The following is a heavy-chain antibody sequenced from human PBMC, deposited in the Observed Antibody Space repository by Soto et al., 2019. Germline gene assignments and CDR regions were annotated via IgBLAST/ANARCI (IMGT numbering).Heavy chain of an antibody. Sequence: PGGSLRLSCAASGITFSAYTMRWVRQAPGKGLEWVSSITGSGADTYYADSVKGRFTISRDNSKNTLYLQMSNLRAEDTAVYYCAKPLPNSGGSYGYWGQGTLVTVSS. CDR1: GITFSAYT. CDR3: AKPLPNSGGSYGY. CDR2: ITGSGADT. J-gene: IGHJ4*02. V-gene: IGHV3-23*01. D-gene: IGHD1-26*01.